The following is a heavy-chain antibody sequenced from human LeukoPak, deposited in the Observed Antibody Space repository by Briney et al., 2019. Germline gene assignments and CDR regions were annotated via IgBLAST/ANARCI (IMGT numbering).Heavy chain of an antibody. J-gene: IGHJ6*02. CDR2: IFYSGST. CDR3: ARALQNYYYGMDV. CDR1: GGSISGYY. V-gene: IGHV4-59*01. Sequence: SETLSLTRTVSGGSISGYYWSWIRQPPGKGLEWIGYIFYSGSTTYNPSLKSRVTISQDTSKNQVSLMLSSVTAADTAVYYCARALQNYYYGMDVWGQGTSVTVSS.